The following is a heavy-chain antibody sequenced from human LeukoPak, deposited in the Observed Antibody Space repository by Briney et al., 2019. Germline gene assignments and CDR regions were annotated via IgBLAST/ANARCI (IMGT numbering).Heavy chain of an antibody. D-gene: IGHD3-22*01. J-gene: IGHJ4*02. V-gene: IGHV3-48*03. Sequence: GGSLRLSCAASGFTFSSYEMNWVRQAPGKGLEWVSYISSSGSTIYYADSVKGRFTISRDNAKNSLYLQMNSLRAEDTAVYYCARVLNYYDSSGYYFSYWGQGTLVTVSS. CDR3: ARVLNYYDSSGYYFSY. CDR2: ISSSGSTI. CDR1: GFTFSSYE.